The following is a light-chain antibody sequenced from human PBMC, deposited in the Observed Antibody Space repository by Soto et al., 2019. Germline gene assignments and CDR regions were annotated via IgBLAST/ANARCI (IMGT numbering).Light chain of an antibody. CDR2: GAS. V-gene: IGKV3-15*01. CDR3: QQYNNWWT. CDR1: QSVSSN. J-gene: IGKJ5*01. Sequence: EIVLTQSPGTLSVSPGERATLSCRASQSVSSNLAWYQQKPGQAPRLLIYGASTRATGIPARFSGSGSGTEFTLTISSLQSEDFAVYYCQQYNNWWTFGQGTRLEIK.